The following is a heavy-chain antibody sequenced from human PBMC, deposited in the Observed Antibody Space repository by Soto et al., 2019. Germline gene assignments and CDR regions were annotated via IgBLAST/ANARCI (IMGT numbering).Heavy chain of an antibody. D-gene: IGHD1-1*01. CDR1: GGTFSSYA. CDR2: IIPIFGTA. CDR3: ARVEVETPERYYYYGMDV. J-gene: IGHJ6*02. Sequence: QVQLVQSGAEVKKPGSSVKVSCKASGGTFSSYAISWVRQAPGQGLEWLGGIIPIFGTANYAQKFQGRVKITADESTSTAYMELSSLRSEDTAVYYCARVEVETPERYYYYGMDVWGQGTTVTVSS. V-gene: IGHV1-69*01.